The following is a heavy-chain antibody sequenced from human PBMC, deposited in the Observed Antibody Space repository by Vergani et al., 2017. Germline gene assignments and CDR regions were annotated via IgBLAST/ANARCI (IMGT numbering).Heavy chain of an antibody. V-gene: IGHV4-34*01. Sequence: QVQLQQWGAGLLKPSETLSLTCAVYGGSFSGYYWSWIRQPPGKGLEWIGEINHSGSTNYNPSLKSRATISVDTSKNQFSLKLSSVTAADTAVYYCARGIAVAGTSSPRLVYYFDYWGQGTLVTVSS. D-gene: IGHD6-19*01. J-gene: IGHJ4*02. CDR2: INHSGST. CDR1: GGSFSGYY. CDR3: ARGIAVAGTSSPRLVYYFDY.